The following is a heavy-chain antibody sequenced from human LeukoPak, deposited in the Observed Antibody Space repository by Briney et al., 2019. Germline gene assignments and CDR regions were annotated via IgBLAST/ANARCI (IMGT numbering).Heavy chain of an antibody. V-gene: IGHV1-46*01. J-gene: IGHJ6*02. D-gene: IGHD3-3*01. Sequence: ASVKVSFKASGYTFTSYYMHWVRQAPGQGLEWMGIINPSGGSTSYTQKFQGRVTMTRDTSTSTVYMELSSLRSEDTAVYYCAREGFPPKISDFWSGLGPYYYYGMDVWGQGTTVTVSS. CDR3: AREGFPPKISDFWSGLGPYYYYGMDV. CDR2: INPSGGST. CDR1: GYTFTSYY.